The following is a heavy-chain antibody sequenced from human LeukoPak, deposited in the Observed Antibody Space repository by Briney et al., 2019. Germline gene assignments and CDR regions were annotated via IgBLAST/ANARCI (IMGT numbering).Heavy chain of an antibody. V-gene: IGHV4-30-4*01. Sequence: SETLSLTCTVSGGSISSGDYYWSWIRQPPGKGLEWIGYIYYSGSTYYNPSLKSRVTISEDTSKNQFSLKMSSVTAADTAMYYCARGARLSGSEDYYYGMDVWGQGTTVTVSS. J-gene: IGHJ6*02. CDR1: GGSISSGDYY. CDR2: IYYSGST. CDR3: ARGARLSGSEDYYYGMDV. D-gene: IGHD3-10*01.